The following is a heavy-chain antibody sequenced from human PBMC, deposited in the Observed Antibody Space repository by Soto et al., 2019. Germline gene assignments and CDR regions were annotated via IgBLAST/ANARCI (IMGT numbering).Heavy chain of an antibody. D-gene: IGHD3-10*01. CDR3: ARVSLLWFGELLFDAFDI. Sequence: QVQLVQSGAEVKKPGASVKVSCKASGYTFTSYGISWVRQAPGQGLEWMGWISAYNGNTNYAQKLQGRVTMTTDTXTXTAXMELRSLRSDDTAVYYCARVSLLWFGELLFDAFDIWGQGTMVTVSS. V-gene: IGHV1-18*01. CDR2: ISAYNGNT. CDR1: GYTFTSYG. J-gene: IGHJ3*02.